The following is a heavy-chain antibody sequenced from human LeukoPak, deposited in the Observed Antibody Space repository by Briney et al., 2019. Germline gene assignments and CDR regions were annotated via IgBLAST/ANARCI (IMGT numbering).Heavy chain of an antibody. CDR3: AKEGGRHFDWLSSYYFDY. V-gene: IGHV3-30*02. CDR2: IRNDGSNN. CDR1: GFIFSSYG. Sequence: GGSLRLSCAASGFIFSSYGMHWVRQAPGKGLEWVAFIRNDGSNNYYADSVKGRFTISRDNSKSMLYLQMNSLRAEDTAVYYCAKEGGRHFDWLSSYYFDYWGQGTLVTVSS. D-gene: IGHD3-9*01. J-gene: IGHJ4*02.